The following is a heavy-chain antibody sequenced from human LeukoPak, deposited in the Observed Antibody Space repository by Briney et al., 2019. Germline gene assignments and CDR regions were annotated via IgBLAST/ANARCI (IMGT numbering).Heavy chain of an antibody. CDR1: GYSIGIGYY. CDR2: IYHSGAT. J-gene: IGHJ4*02. V-gene: IGHV4-38-2*02. D-gene: IGHD1/OR15-1a*01. CDR3: ARDEMEHHGSYYDF. Sequence: SETLSLTCTVSGYSIGIGYYWGWIRQSPGKGLEWIGSIYHSGATYYNPSLQSRVTMSVDTSKNQFSLNLRSVTAADTAVYYCARDEMEHHGSYYDFWGQGTLVSVSS.